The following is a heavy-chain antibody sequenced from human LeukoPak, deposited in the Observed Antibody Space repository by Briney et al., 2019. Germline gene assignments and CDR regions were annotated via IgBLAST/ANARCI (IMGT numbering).Heavy chain of an antibody. D-gene: IGHD3-10*01. CDR3: ARQGYGAFDY. J-gene: IGHJ4*02. V-gene: IGHV4-39*01. CDR2: IFYSGST. CDR1: GGSISSYY. Sequence: SETLSLTCTVSGGSISSYYWSWIRQPPGKGLEWIGSIFYSGSTYYSPSLKSRVTISIDPSKRQFSLQLTSLTAADTAVYYCARQGYGAFDYWGQGTLVTVSS.